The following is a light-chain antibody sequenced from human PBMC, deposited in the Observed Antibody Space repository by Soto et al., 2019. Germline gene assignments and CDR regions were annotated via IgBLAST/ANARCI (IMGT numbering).Light chain of an antibody. CDR2: DAS. J-gene: IGKJ5*01. CDR3: QNCNGLPFT. V-gene: IGKV1-33*01. Sequence: IQMTQSPFSLSASVGDRVTTSCQASQHISNSLNWYQQKPGNAPKLLIYDASNLETGVPSRFSGSGSGTYFFLTISSLRPEDIATYYCQNCNGLPFTFGQGTRLEIK. CDR1: QHISNS.